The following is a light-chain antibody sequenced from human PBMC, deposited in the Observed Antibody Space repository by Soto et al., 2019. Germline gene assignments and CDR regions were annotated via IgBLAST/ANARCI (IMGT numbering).Light chain of an antibody. CDR1: SSNIGAGYD. V-gene: IGLV1-40*01. J-gene: IGLJ1*01. Sequence: QSVLTQPPSVSGAPGQRVTISCTGSSSNIGAGYDVHWYQQLPGTAPKLLIYANSNRPSGVPGRFSGSKSGSSASLAITGLQAEDEADYYCQSYDCSLSSYVLGHGTKVTVL. CDR3: QSYDCSLSSYV. CDR2: ANS.